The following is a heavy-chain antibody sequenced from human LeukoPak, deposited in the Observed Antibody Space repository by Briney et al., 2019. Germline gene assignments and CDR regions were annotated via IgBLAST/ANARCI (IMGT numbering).Heavy chain of an antibody. Sequence: GGSLRLSCAASGFTFSPYWMGWVRQAPGKGLEGLANIKSDGSDKYYVDSVKGRFTISRDNAKNSLYLQMSSLRAEDTAVYYCARVRSYGWFDPWGQGTLVTVSS. J-gene: IGHJ5*02. CDR1: GFTFSPYW. V-gene: IGHV3-7*01. CDR3: ARVRSYGWFDP. D-gene: IGHD1-26*01. CDR2: IKSDGSDK.